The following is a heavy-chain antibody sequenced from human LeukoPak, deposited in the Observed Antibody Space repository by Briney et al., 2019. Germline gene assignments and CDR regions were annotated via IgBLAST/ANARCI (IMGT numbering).Heavy chain of an antibody. CDR1: GGSISSSSYY. V-gene: IGHV4-39*01. J-gene: IGHJ4*02. CDR2: FYYSGST. Sequence: SEPLPLTCTVSGGSISSSSYYWGWIRQPPGKGLEWIGSFYYSGSTYYNPSLKSRVTISVDTSKNQFSLKLTSVTAADTAVYYCARGFGATTALASDYWGQGTLVTVSS. D-gene: IGHD1-26*01. CDR3: ARGFGATTALASDY.